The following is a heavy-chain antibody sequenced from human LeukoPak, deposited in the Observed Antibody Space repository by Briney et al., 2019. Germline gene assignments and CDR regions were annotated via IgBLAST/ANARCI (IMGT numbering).Heavy chain of an antibody. Sequence: GGSLRLSCAASGFTFSSYWMSWVRQAPGKGLEWVANIKHDGSDKYYVDSVKGRFTFSRDNAKNSLYLQMNSLRAEDTAVYYCAVDTAMVPVYWGQGTLVTVSP. D-gene: IGHD5-18*01. V-gene: IGHV3-7*01. CDR3: AVDTAMVPVY. CDR2: IKHDGSDK. J-gene: IGHJ4*02. CDR1: GFTFSSYW.